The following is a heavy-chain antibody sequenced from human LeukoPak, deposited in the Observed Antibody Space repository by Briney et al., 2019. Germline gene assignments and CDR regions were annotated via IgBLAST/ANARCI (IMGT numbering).Heavy chain of an antibody. J-gene: IGHJ3*02. D-gene: IGHD4-4*01. V-gene: IGHV4-59*01. CDR2: IYYSGST. Sequence: SETLSPTCTVSGGSISSYYWSWIRQPPGKGLEWIGYIYYSGSTNYNPSLKSRVTISVDTSKNQFSLKLSSVTAADTAVYYCARGGYRFKAFDIWGQGTMVTVSS. CDR1: GGSISSYY. CDR3: ARGGYRFKAFDI.